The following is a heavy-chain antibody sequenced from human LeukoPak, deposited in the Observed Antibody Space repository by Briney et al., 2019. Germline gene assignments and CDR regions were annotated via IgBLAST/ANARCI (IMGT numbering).Heavy chain of an antibody. J-gene: IGHJ5*02. CDR3: ARDVGITVADSFDP. V-gene: IGHV1-46*01. Sequence: ASVKVSCKASGYPFISYYIHWVRQAPGQGLEWMGMINPNGGGTSYGQKFQGRVTMTTDTSTSTVYMEVRGLRSDDTAMYYCARDVGITVADSFDPWGQGTLVTVSS. CDR2: INPNGGGT. D-gene: IGHD6-13*01. CDR1: GYPFISYY.